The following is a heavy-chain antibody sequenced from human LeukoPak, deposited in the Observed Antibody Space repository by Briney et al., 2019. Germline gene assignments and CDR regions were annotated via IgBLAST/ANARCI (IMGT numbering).Heavy chain of an antibody. CDR3: AGPPSRGYSSSFEY. CDR2: IYPDESNI. J-gene: IGHJ4*02. CDR1: GYSFPTYW. Sequence: GESLKISCKGSGYSFPTYWIAWVRQMPGKGLEWMGIIYPDESNIRYSPSFQGQVTISADKSISTAYLQWSSLKASDTAMYYCAGPPSRGYSSSFEYWGQGTLVTVSS. V-gene: IGHV5-51*01. D-gene: IGHD2-2*03.